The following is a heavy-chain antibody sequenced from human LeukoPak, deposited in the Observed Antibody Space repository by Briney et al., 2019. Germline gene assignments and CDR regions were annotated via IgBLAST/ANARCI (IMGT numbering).Heavy chain of an antibody. CDR1: GLXFDDSA. CDR2: ISADGGST. J-gene: IGHJ4*02. V-gene: IGHV3-43*02. CDR3: AKESGKFDY. Sequence: GGSLRLSCVASGLXFDDSAMHWVRQAPGKGLEWVSLISADGGSTFSADSVKGRFSISRDNIKNSLYLQMNSLRSEDTAMYYCAKESGKFDYWGQGTLVAVSS.